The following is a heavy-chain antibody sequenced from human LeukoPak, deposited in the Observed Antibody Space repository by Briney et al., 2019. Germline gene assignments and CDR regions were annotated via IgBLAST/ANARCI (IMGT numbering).Heavy chain of an antibody. CDR3: ARGRSLRGYDILTGRGLYFDY. Sequence: PSETLSLTCTVSGDSMSDCFWTWIRQPPGKGLEWIGYAADSGSTNYNPSLKSRVTISVDTSKNQFSLKLSSVTAADTAVYYCARGRSLRGYDILTGRGLYFDYWGQGTLVTVSS. CDR1: GDSMSDCF. V-gene: IGHV4-59*12. CDR2: AADSGST. J-gene: IGHJ4*02. D-gene: IGHD3-9*01.